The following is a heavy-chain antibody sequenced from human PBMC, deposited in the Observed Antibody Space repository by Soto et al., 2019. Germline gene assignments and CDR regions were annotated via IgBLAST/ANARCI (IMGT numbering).Heavy chain of an antibody. J-gene: IGHJ4*02. D-gene: IGHD1-26*01. Sequence: PGGSLRLSCAASGFTFNTYAMSWVRQAPGKGLEWVSTISGSSHITYYAESVKGRFTISRDNSKNTLYLQMNNLRAEDTAVYYCAKDLGISGTYYRFDYWGQGTQVTVSS. CDR2: ISGSSHIT. CDR1: GFTFNTYA. V-gene: IGHV3-23*01. CDR3: AKDLGISGTYYRFDY.